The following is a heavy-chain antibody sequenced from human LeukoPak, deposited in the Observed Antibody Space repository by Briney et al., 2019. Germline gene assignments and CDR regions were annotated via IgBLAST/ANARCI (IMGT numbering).Heavy chain of an antibody. Sequence: SETLSLTCGVYDGSFSSYYWSWIRQPPGKGLEWIGEINHSGSTNYNPSLKSRVTISVDKSKNQFSLKLSSVTAADTAVYYCARVPIVVVVAATRGVLYYFDYWGQGTLVTVSS. CDR2: INHSGST. J-gene: IGHJ4*02. D-gene: IGHD2-15*01. V-gene: IGHV4-34*01. CDR1: DGSFSSYY. CDR3: ARVPIVVVVAATRGVLYYFDY.